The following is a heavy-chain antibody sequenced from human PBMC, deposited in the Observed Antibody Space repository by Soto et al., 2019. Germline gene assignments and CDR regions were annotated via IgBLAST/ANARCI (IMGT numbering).Heavy chain of an antibody. CDR3: ARDRQYSSSWSNWFDP. Sequence: QVQLQESGPGLVKPSETLSLTCTVSGGSMSSYYWSWIRQPPGKGLEWIGYSYSSGGRNYNPSLQSRFRIPVNTSNNQFSLKLSSVTAADTAGYYCARDRQYSSSWSNWFDPWGQGTLVTVSS. V-gene: IGHV4-59*01. CDR2: SYSSGGR. D-gene: IGHD6-13*01. CDR1: GGSMSSYY. J-gene: IGHJ5*02.